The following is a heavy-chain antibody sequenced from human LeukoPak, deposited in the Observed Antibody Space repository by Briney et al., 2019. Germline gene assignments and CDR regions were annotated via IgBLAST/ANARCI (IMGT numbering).Heavy chain of an antibody. CDR2: ISAYNGNT. J-gene: IGHJ6*02. Sequence: ASVKFSCKASGYTFTSYGISWVRQAPGQGLEWMGWISAYNGNTNYAQKLQGRVTITTDTSTSTAYMELRSLRSDDTAVYYCARDRRPSGYSSSWYSSGGDYYYYYGMDVWGQGTTVAVSS. CDR1: GYTFTSYG. D-gene: IGHD6-13*01. V-gene: IGHV1-18*01. CDR3: ARDRRPSGYSSSWYSSGGDYYYYYGMDV.